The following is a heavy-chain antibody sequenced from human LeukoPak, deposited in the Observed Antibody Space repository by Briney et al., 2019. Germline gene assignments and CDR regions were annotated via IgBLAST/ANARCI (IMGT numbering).Heavy chain of an antibody. J-gene: IGHJ5*02. V-gene: IGHV1-18*01. Sequence: PVASVKVSCKASGYTFTSYDINWVRQATGQGLEWMGWISAYNGNTNYAQKLQGRVTMTTDTSTSTAYMELRSLRSDDTAVYYCARVLYSSSWFDPWGQGTLVTVSS. CDR2: ISAYNGNT. CDR1: GYTFTSYD. D-gene: IGHD6-13*01. CDR3: ARVLYSSSWFDP.